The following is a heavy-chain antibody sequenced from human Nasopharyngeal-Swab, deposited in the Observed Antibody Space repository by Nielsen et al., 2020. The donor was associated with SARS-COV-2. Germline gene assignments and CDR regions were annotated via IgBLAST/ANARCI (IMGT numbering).Heavy chain of an antibody. CDR2: IYSGGST. V-gene: IGHV3-53*01. J-gene: IGHJ6*02. CDR3: ARANPSYGMDV. Sequence: GSLRLSCAASGFTVSSNYMSWVRQAPGKGLEWVSVIYSGGSTYYADSVKGRFTISRDNSKNTLYLQMNSLRAEDTAVYYCARANPSYGMDVWGQGTTVTVSS. CDR1: GFTVSSNY.